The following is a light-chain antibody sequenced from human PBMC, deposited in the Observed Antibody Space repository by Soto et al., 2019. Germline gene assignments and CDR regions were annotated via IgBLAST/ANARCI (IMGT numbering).Light chain of an antibody. CDR1: QSVNSGY. Sequence: EIVLPQSPGTLSLSPGERATLSCRASQSVNSGYLAWYQQRLGQAPRLLIYGGSIRAPGFPDRFSGSGSGTDFTLTISRLEPEDSAGYFCHCQQFPTSPLYTFGQVTKLEI. V-gene: IGKV3-20*01. CDR3: QQFPTSPLYT. CDR2: GGS. J-gene: IGKJ2*01.